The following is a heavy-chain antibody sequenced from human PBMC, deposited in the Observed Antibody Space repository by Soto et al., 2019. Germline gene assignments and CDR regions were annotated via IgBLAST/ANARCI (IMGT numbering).Heavy chain of an antibody. V-gene: IGHV4-59*12. Sequence: SETLSLTCNVSGASINTYYWSWIRQPPQKGLEWIGYIFHRGSTTYNPSLKSRVTISIDASKKYFSLRLNSVTAADTAVYYWARVRKSRDRDYWGQGIRVTVSS. D-gene: IGHD2-2*01. CDR1: GASINTYY. J-gene: IGHJ4*02. CDR3: ARVRKSRDRDY. CDR2: IFHRGST.